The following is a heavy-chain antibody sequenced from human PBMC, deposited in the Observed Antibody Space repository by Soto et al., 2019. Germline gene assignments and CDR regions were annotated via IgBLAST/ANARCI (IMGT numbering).Heavy chain of an antibody. Sequence: PGGSLRLSCAASGFTVSSNYMSWVRQAPGKGLEWVSVIYSGGSTYYADSVKGRFTISRHNSKNTLYLQMNSLRAEDTAVYYCASYYYDSRALGPYWGQGTLVTVSS. D-gene: IGHD3-22*01. CDR3: ASYYYDSRALGPY. V-gene: IGHV3-53*04. CDR2: IYSGGST. CDR1: GFTVSSNY. J-gene: IGHJ4*02.